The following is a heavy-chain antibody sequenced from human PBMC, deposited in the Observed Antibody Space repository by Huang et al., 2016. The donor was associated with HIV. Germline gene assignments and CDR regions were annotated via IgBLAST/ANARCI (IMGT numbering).Heavy chain of an antibody. V-gene: IGHV1-3*01. CDR2: INGDGLT. CDR1: GFNFLTYA. CDR3: ARDKEAGTPFFDP. D-gene: IGHD6-19*01. Sequence: QVQLVQSGAEVEKPGASVNLSCKASGFNFLTYALHWVGQAPGQRLEWMGGINGDGLTKYSQKFQGRVTITRDRSASTVYVDFKSLTYEDTAVYYCARDKEAGTPFFDPWGQGTLVTVSS. J-gene: IGHJ5*02.